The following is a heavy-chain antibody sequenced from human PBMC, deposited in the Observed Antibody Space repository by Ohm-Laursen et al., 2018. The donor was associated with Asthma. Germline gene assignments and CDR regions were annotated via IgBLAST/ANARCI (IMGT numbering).Heavy chain of an antibody. V-gene: IGHV3-74*01. Sequence: SLSLSCAACGLTSNSYCMHWVRQAPGKGLAWVSRISPHGSSISHADSVKGRFTISTDSAKNTLYLQMNSLRPEDTAVYYCASTSSYSYYYGMDVWGQGTTVSVSS. CDR1: GLTSNSYC. CDR3: ASTSSYSYYYGMDV. CDR2: ISPHGSSI. J-gene: IGHJ6*02.